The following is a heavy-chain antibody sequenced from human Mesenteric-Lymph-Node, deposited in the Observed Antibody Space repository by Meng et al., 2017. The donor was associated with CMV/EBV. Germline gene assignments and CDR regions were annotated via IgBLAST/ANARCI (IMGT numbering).Heavy chain of an antibody. Sequence: GGSLRLSCVASGFIFSSYAMSWVRQAPGKGLEWVSSVSGNGGNKDTAGSVQGRFTISRDNSKNTVYLQMDSLRAEDTAVYFCAKEKTWGTVFDDWGQGTLVTVSS. J-gene: IGHJ4*02. V-gene: IGHV3-23*01. CDR2: VSGNGGNK. CDR1: GFIFSSYA. CDR3: AKEKTWGTVFDD. D-gene: IGHD1-1*01.